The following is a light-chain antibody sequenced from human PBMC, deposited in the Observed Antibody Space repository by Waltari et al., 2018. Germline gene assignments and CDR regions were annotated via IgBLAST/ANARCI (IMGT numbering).Light chain of an antibody. CDR1: SLGGNS. CDR2: DVT. J-gene: IGLJ3*02. CDR3: QVWDTTSEHVV. V-gene: IGLV3-21*02. Sequence: SYVLAQPPSVSVAPAQTAKMTCGGNSLGGNSGHRSQQTPGQAPVLAVYDVTERPSGIPERFSGSNSGDAAPLTINSVGAGDDADYYCQVWDTTSEHVVFGGGTALTVL.